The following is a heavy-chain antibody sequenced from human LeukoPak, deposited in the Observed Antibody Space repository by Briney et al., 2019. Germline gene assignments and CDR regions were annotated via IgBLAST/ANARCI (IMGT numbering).Heavy chain of an antibody. V-gene: IGHV4-4*07. CDR2: IYTSGST. J-gene: IGHJ4*02. CDR1: GGSISSYY. Sequence: SETLTLTCTVSGGSISSYYWSWIRQPAGKGLEWIGRIYTSGSTNYNPSLKSRVTISVDKSKNQLYLKLSSVTAADTAVYYCARVRYYASSGYYYFDYWGQGTLVTVSS. D-gene: IGHD3-22*01. CDR3: ARVRYYASSGYYYFDY.